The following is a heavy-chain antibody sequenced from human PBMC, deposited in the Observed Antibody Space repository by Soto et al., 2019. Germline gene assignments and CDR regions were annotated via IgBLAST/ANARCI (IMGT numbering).Heavy chain of an antibody. J-gene: IGHJ3*02. Sequence: QVQLQESGPGLVKPSETLSLTCTVSGGSISTYYWSWIRQPPGGGLEWIGYIYFSGTTNYNPSLKSRVTMSVDTSKIQFSLKLSSVTAADTAMYYCARASRADAFDIWGQGTVVTVSS. CDR2: IYFSGTT. V-gene: IGHV4-59*12. CDR1: GGSISTYY. CDR3: ARASRADAFDI.